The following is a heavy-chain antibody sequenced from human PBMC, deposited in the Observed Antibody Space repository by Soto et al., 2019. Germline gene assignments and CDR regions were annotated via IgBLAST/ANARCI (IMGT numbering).Heavy chain of an antibody. Sequence: PGGSLRLSCAASGFTFDDYAMHWVRQVPGKGLEWVSGISWNSGSIGYADSVKGRFTISRDNAKNSLYLQMNSLRAEDTALYYCAKDLGSVYYYGMDVWGQGTTVTVSS. D-gene: IGHD3-10*01. CDR2: ISWNSGSI. J-gene: IGHJ6*02. V-gene: IGHV3-9*01. CDR1: GFTFDDYA. CDR3: AKDLGSVYYYGMDV.